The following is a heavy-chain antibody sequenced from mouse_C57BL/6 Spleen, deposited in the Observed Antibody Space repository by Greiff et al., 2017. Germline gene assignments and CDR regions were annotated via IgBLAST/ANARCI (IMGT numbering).Heavy chain of an antibody. V-gene: IGHV1-50*01. CDR1: GYTFTSYW. CDR3: ASPYYDYDGYYAMDY. D-gene: IGHD2-4*01. CDR2: IDPSDSYT. J-gene: IGHJ4*01. Sequence: VQLQQPGAELVKPGASVKLSCKASGYTFTSYWMQWVKQRPGQGLEWIGEIDPSDSYTNYNQKFKGKATLTVDTSSSTAYMQLSSLTSEDSAVYYCASPYYDYDGYYAMDYWGQGTSVTVSS.